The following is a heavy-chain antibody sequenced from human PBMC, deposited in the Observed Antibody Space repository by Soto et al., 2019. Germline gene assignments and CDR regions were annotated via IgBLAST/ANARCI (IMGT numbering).Heavy chain of an antibody. D-gene: IGHD3-10*01. CDR2: IGVGGGDR. J-gene: IGHJ4*02. CDR1: GFTFSSYA. CDR3: ARVRFGELV. Sequence: EVQLLESGGGLVQPGGSLRLSCAASGFTFSSYAMSWVRQSPGKGLEWVSIIGVGGGDRYYPESVKGRFTISIDNSRDKLYLEMNSLRDEDTAVYYCARVRFGELVWGQGTLVTVSS. V-gene: IGHV3-23*01.